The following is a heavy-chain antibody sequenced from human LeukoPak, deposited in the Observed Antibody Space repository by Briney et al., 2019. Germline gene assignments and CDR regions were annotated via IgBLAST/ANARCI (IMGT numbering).Heavy chain of an antibody. CDR1: GFTFSTYA. CDR2: ISGSGDNT. J-gene: IGHJ4*02. V-gene: IGHV3-23*01. D-gene: IGHD6-13*01. Sequence: GGSLRLSCAASGFTFSTYAMSWVRQAPGKGLEWVSGISGSGDNTNYADSVKGRFTISRDNSKNTLYLQMNSLRAEDTAVYYCAKTPRLASAAGTMVDLFDYWGQGTLVTVSS. CDR3: AKTPRLASAAGTMVDLFDY.